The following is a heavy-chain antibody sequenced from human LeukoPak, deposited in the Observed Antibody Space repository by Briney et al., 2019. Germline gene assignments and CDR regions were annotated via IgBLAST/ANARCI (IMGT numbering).Heavy chain of an antibody. Sequence: GRSLRLSCAASGFTFSSHAVHWVRQAPGKGLEWVAVISYDGSNKYYADSVKGRFTISRDNSKNTLYLQMNSLRAEDTAVYYCARDQGGYCSSTSCYLGYWGQGTLVTVSS. D-gene: IGHD2-2*01. CDR2: ISYDGSNK. V-gene: IGHV3-30*04. CDR1: GFTFSSHA. CDR3: ARDQGGYCSSTSCYLGY. J-gene: IGHJ4*02.